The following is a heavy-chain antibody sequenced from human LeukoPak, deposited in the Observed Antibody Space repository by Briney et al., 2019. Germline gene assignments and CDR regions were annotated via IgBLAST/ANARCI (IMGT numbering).Heavy chain of an antibody. D-gene: IGHD7-27*01. CDR3: ARDAGDPNFDY. Sequence: PGESLKISCKASGYSFTGYYMHWVRQAPGQGLEWMGWINPNSDGTKYAQKFQDRATMTRDTSISTAYMELSSLRSDDTAVYYCARDAGDPNFDYWGQGTLVTVSS. CDR1: GYSFTGYY. V-gene: IGHV1-2*02. J-gene: IGHJ4*02. CDR2: INPNSDGT.